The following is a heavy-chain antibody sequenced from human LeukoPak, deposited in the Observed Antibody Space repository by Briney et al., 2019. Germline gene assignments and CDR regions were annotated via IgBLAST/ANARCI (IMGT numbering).Heavy chain of an antibody. CDR2: IYYSGST. CDR3: ACSVSDYALDAFDI. D-gene: IGHD4-17*01. CDR1: GGSISSYY. V-gene: IGHV4-59*01. Sequence: PSETLSLTCTVSGGSISSYYWSWIRQPPGKGLEWIGYIYYSGSTNYNPSLKSRVTISVDTSKNQFSLKLSSVTAADTAVYYCACSVSDYALDAFDIWGQGTMVTVSS. J-gene: IGHJ3*02.